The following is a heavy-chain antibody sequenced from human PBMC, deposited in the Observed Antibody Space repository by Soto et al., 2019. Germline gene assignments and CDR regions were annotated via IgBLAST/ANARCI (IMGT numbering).Heavy chain of an antibody. CDR3: ARDGPRVYCSGRSCYYYFDY. CDR2: ISNDGSNK. CDR1: GFTFSSYA. Sequence: GGSLRLSCAASGFTFSSYAVHWVRQAPGKGLEWVAVISNDGSNKYYADSVKGRFTISRDNSKNTLSLQMNSLRDEDTAVYYCARDGPRVYCSGRSCYYYFDYWGQGTLVTVSS. V-gene: IGHV3-30-3*01. D-gene: IGHD2-15*01. J-gene: IGHJ4*02.